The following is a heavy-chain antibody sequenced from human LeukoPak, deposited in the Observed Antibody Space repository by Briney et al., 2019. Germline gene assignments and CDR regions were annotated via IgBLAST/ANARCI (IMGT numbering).Heavy chain of an antibody. CDR2: INPSSGGT. Sequence: ASVKVSCKVSGYTFTGYYIHWVRQAPGQGLEWMGWINPSSGGTNYAQNFQGRVTMTRDTSISTAYMELSRLRSDDTAVYYCARDGITMRILEYWGQGTLVTVSS. D-gene: IGHD3-10*01. CDR3: ARDGITMRILEY. V-gene: IGHV1-2*02. J-gene: IGHJ4*02. CDR1: GYTFTGYY.